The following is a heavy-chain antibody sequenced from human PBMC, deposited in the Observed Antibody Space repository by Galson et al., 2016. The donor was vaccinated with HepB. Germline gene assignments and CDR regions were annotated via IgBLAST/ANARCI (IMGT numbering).Heavy chain of an antibody. Sequence: SLRLSCAVPGFSFSKYGMHWVRQAPGKGLEWVATIWYDESNVYYSDSVKGRFSISRDNSKNMVYLHMNTLKAEDTAVYYCARDHLPPTHSATRLRLVEWHFSFGMDVWGPGTTVTVSS. J-gene: IGHJ6*02. V-gene: IGHV3-33*01. CDR2: IWYDESNV. CDR3: ARDHLPPTHSATRLRLVEWHFSFGMDV. CDR1: GFSFSKYG. D-gene: IGHD3-3*01.